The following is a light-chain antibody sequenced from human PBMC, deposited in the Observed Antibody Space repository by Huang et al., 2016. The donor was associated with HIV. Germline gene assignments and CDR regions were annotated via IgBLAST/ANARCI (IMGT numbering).Light chain of an antibody. Sequence: DIQMTQSPSTLSASVGDRVTITCRASQSIGTWLAWYRQNPGKAPKLLISQSSSLQSVVPSRFSGSGSGTQFTLTIRTLQADDFATYYCQQCYGSPYTFGQGTKLESK. CDR3: QQCYGSPYT. V-gene: IGKV1-5*03. J-gene: IGKJ2*01. CDR1: QSIGTW. CDR2: QSS.